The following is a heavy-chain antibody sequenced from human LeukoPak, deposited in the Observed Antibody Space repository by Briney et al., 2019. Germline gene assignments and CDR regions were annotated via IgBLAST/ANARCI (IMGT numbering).Heavy chain of an antibody. CDR1: GGSISSSNW. CDR3: ASIDILTGYSLFDY. J-gene: IGHJ4*02. Sequence: PSETLSLTCAVSGGSISSSNWWSWVRQPPGKGLEWIGEIYHSGSTNYNPSLKSRVTISVDKSKNQFSLKLSSVTAADTAVYYCASIDILTGYSLFDYWGQGTLVTVSS. CDR2: IYHSGST. D-gene: IGHD3-9*01. V-gene: IGHV4-4*02.